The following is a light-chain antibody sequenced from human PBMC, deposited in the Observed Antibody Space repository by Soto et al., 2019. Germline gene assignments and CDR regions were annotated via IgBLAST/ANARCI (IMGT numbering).Light chain of an antibody. CDR2: VGTGGIVG. CDR1: SGYSNYK. V-gene: IGLV9-49*01. J-gene: IGLJ2*01. Sequence: QPVLTQPPSASASLGASVTLTCTLSSGYSNYKVDWYQQRPGKGPRFVMRVGTGGIVGSKGDGIPDRFSVLGSGLNRYLTIKNIQEEDESDYHCGADHSSGNNFVSLFGGGTKLTVL. CDR3: GADHSSGNNFVSL.